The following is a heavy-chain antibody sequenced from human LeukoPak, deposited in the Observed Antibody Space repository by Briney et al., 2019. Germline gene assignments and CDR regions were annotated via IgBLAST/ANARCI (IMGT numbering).Heavy chain of an antibody. CDR3: ARDRFGDYDIDY. CDR2: ISSSSSTI. V-gene: IGHV3-48*01. CDR1: GFTFSSYS. Sequence: GGSLRLSCAASGFTFSSYSMNWVRQATEQGLEWVSYISSSSSTIYYADSVKGRFTISRDYAKNSLYLQMNSLRAEDTAVYYCARDRFGDYDIDYWGQGTLVTVSS. J-gene: IGHJ4*02. D-gene: IGHD4-17*01.